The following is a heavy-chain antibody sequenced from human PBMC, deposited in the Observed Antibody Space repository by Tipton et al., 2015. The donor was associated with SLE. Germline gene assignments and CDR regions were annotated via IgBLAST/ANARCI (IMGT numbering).Heavy chain of an antibody. CDR2: IWYDGSNK. V-gene: IGHV3-33*08. CDR1: GFTFSSYG. J-gene: IGHJ2*01. D-gene: IGHD2-8*01. Sequence: RSLRLSCAASGFTFSSYGMHWVRQAPGKGLEWVAVIWYDGSNKYYADSVKGRFTISRDNSKNTLYLQMNSLRAEDTAVYYCARASPGVWCFDLWGRGSLVTVSS. CDR3: ARASPGVWCFDL.